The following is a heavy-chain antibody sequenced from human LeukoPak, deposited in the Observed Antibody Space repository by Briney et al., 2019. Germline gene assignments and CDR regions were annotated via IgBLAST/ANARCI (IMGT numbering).Heavy chain of an antibody. V-gene: IGHV4-39*02. CDR3: AREGERTYYYGSGSWKGFDP. CDR1: GGSISSSSYY. Sequence: PSETLSLTCTVSGGSISSSSYYWGWIRQPPGKGLEWIGSIYYSGSTYYNPSLKSRVTISVDTSKNQFSLKLSSVTAADTAVYYCAREGERTYYYGSGSWKGFDPWGQGTLVTVSS. J-gene: IGHJ5*02. CDR2: IYYSGST. D-gene: IGHD3-10*01.